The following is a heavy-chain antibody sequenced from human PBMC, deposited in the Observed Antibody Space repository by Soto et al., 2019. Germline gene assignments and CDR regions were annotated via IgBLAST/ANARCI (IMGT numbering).Heavy chain of an antibody. CDR2: IYYSGNT. CDR1: GGSISSYY. CDR3: ARAPNDYNYHYYGLDV. Sequence: QVQLQESGPGLVKPSETLSLTCVVSGGSISSYYWSWIRQPPGKGLECIGYIYYSGNTKYNPSLVSRVTISVDMSKNQFSLNLRSVTAADTAVYYCARAPNDYNYHYYGLDVWGQGTTVTVSS. V-gene: IGHV4-59*01. J-gene: IGHJ6*02. D-gene: IGHD4-4*01.